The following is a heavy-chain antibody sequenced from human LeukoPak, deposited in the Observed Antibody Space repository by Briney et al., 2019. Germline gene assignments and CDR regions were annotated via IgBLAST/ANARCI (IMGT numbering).Heavy chain of an antibody. Sequence: GASVTVCCTASGYTFTSYGFSWVWQAPGQGLEWMGWISAYNGNTNYAQKLQGRVTMTTDTSTSTAYMELRSLRSDDTAVYYCARDLDDIVVVPAAYGMDVWGQGTTVTVSS. CDR1: GYTFTSYG. J-gene: IGHJ6*02. CDR3: ARDLDDIVVVPAAYGMDV. CDR2: ISAYNGNT. V-gene: IGHV1-18*01. D-gene: IGHD2-2*01.